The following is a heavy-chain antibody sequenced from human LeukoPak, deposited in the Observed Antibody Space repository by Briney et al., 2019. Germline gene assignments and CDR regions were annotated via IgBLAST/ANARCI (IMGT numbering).Heavy chain of an antibody. D-gene: IGHD5-12*01. Sequence: GRSLRLSCAASGFTFSSYGMHWVRQAPGKGLEWVAVISYDGSNKYYADSVKGRFTISRDNAKNSLYLQMNSLRAEDTAVYYCATDSGYLLRCGDWGQGTLVTVSS. CDR2: ISYDGSNK. CDR1: GFTFSSYG. CDR3: ATDSGYLLRCGD. V-gene: IGHV3-30*03. J-gene: IGHJ4*02.